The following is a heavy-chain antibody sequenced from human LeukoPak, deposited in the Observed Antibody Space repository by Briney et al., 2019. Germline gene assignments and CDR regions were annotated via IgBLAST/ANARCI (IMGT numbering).Heavy chain of an antibody. CDR2: ISYDGSNK. V-gene: IGHV3-30*04. J-gene: IGHJ4*02. D-gene: IGHD6-19*01. Sequence: GGSLRLSRAVSGFTLSSYAMQWGREAPGKGREGGAVISYDGSNKNYADSVKGLFTISRDNSENTLYLQFNSLKSEDTAAYYCTTVLGYIWSLRIAVAGNGDIFDYWGQGTLVTVSS. CDR1: GFTLSSYA. CDR3: TTVLGYIWSLRIAVAGNGDIFDY.